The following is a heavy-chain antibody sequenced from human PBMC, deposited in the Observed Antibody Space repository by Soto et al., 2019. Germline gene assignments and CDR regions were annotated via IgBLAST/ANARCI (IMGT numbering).Heavy chain of an antibody. Sequence: PGGSLRLSCAASGFTFSSYAMSWVRQAPGKGLEWVSAISGSGGSTYYADSVKGRFTISRDNSKNTLYLQMNSLRAEDTAVYYCAKDLGIQLWLPVDYFDYWGQGTLVTVSS. J-gene: IGHJ4*02. CDR1: GFTFSSYA. D-gene: IGHD5-18*01. CDR3: AKDLGIQLWLPVDYFDY. CDR2: ISGSGGST. V-gene: IGHV3-23*01.